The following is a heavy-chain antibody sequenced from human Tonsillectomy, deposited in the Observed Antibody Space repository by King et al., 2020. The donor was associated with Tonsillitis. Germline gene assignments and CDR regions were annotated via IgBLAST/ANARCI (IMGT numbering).Heavy chain of an antibody. Sequence: QLVQSGAEVKKPGASVKVSCKASGYTFTGYYIHWVRQAPGQGLEWMGRINPNSGGTNFAQKIQGRVTMTRDTSISTAYMELSRLRSDDTVVYYCAREIAGSFDYWGQGTLVTVSS. J-gene: IGHJ4*02. CDR2: INPNSGGT. CDR1: GYTFTGYY. V-gene: IGHV1-2*05. CDR3: AREIAGSFDY. D-gene: IGHD1-14*01.